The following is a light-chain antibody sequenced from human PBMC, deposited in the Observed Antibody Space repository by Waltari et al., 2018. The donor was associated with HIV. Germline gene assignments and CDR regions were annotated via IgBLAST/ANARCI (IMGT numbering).Light chain of an antibody. CDR2: GDS. CDR3: QSYDSSLSGFWV. Sequence: QSVLTQPPSVSGAPGQRVTISCTGNSSNIGAGYDVHWYQQLPGIAPKRLIYGDSNRPSGVPDRFSGSKSGTSASLAITGLQAGDEADYYCQSYDSSLSGFWVFGGGTKLTVL. J-gene: IGLJ3*02. CDR1: SSNIGAGYD. V-gene: IGLV1-40*01.